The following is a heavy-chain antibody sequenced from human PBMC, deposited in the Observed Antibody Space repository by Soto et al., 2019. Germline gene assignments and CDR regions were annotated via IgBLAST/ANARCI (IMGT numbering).Heavy chain of an antibody. CDR1: GYTFTSYD. Sequence: ASAKVSCKASGYTFTSYDINWVRQATGQGLEWMGWMNPNSGNTGYAQMLQGRVTMTRNTSISTAYMELSSLRSEDTAVYYCARAYDFWSGYYAWWFDPWGHGTLVTVSS. CDR2: MNPNSGNT. V-gene: IGHV1-8*01. D-gene: IGHD3-3*01. CDR3: ARAYDFWSGYYAWWFDP. J-gene: IGHJ5*02.